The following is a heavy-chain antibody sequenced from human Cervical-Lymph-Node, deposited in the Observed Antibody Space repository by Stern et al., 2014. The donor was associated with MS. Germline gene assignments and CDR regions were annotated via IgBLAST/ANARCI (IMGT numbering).Heavy chain of an antibody. D-gene: IGHD3-16*01. V-gene: IGHV3-74*03. CDR2: INSDGSST. CDR3: VRDNYGTDY. Sequence: EVQLGESGGDLVQPGGSLRLSCAASGFIFSSYWMQCVRQAPGKGLVLVSHINSDGSSTTYADSVKGRFTTSRDNAKNTLYLQMDDLRAEDTAVYFCVRDNYGTDYWGQGTLVTVSS. CDR1: GFIFSSYW. J-gene: IGHJ4*02.